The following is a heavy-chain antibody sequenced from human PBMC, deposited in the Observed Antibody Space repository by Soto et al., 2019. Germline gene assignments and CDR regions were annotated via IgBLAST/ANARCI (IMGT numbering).Heavy chain of an antibody. V-gene: IGHV1-3*04. J-gene: IGHJ5*02. Sequence: SVKVSCQASGYTFTSYSIHWVRQAPGQGLEWIGWINTDNGDAKYSQKFQGRVTVTRDTSATTEYMEVSSLRSEDTAVYYCARDSIAVAGTNWFDPWGQATLVTVSS. CDR3: ARDSIAVAGTNWFDP. CDR1: GYTFTSYS. D-gene: IGHD6-19*01. CDR2: INTDNGDA.